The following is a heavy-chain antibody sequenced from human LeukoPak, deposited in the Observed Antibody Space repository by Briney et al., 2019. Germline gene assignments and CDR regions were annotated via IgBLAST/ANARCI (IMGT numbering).Heavy chain of an antibody. CDR2: IIPIFGTA. D-gene: IGHD6-19*01. Sequence: SVKVSCKASGYTFTSYDINWVRQATGQGLEWMGGIIPIFGTANYAQKFQGRVTITADKSTSTAYMELSSLRSEDTAVYYCARASIAVADGFDYWGQGTLVTVSS. V-gene: IGHV1-69*06. J-gene: IGHJ4*02. CDR3: ARASIAVADGFDY. CDR1: GYTFTSYD.